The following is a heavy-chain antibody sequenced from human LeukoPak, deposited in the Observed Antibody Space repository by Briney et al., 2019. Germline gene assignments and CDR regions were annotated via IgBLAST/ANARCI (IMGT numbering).Heavy chain of an antibody. V-gene: IGHV3-48*01. CDR1: GFTFSSYS. CDR2: ISSSSSTI. CDR3: ATDSFVLRYFDWLSPDAFDI. D-gene: IGHD3-9*01. J-gene: IGHJ3*02. Sequence: GGSLRLSCAASGFTFSSYSMNWVRQAPGKGLEWVSYISSSSSTIYYADSVKGRFTISRDNAKNSLYLQMNSLRAEDTAVYYCATDSFVLRYFDWLSPDAFDIWGQGTMVTVSS.